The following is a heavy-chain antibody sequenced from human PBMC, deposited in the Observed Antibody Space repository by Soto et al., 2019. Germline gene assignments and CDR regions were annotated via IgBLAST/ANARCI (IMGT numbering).Heavy chain of an antibody. J-gene: IGHJ6*02. D-gene: IGHD3-10*01. CDR3: ARLWFGEYYYYYGMDV. CDR2: IYYSGST. Sequence: SETLSLTCTVSGGSIGSSSYYWGWIRQPPGKGLEWIGSIYYSGSTYYNPSLKSRVTISVDTSKNQFSLKLSSVTAADTAVYYCARLWFGEYYYYYGMDVWGQGTKATVSS. V-gene: IGHV4-39*01. CDR1: GGSIGSSSYY.